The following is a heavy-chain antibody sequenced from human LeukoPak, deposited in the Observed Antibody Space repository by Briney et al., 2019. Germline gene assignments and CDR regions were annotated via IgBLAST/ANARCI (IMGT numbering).Heavy chain of an antibody. J-gene: IGHJ3*02. CDR1: GYSFTSYW. V-gene: IGHV5-51*01. CDR3: AKLRIAVPYDAFDI. D-gene: IGHD6-19*01. CDR2: IYPGDSDT. Sequence: GESLKISCKGSGYSFTSYWIGWVRQMPGKGLEWMGIIYPGDSDTRYSPSFQGRVTISADKSISTAYLQMNSLRAEDTAVYYCAKLRIAVPYDAFDIWGQGTMVTVSS.